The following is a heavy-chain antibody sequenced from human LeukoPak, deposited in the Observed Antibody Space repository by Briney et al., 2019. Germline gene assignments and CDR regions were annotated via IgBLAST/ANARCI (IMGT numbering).Heavy chain of an antibody. Sequence: ASVKVPCKASGYAFTGYYMHWVRQAPGQGLEWMGWINPNSGGTNYAQKFQGWVTMTRDTSISTAYMELSRLRSDDTAVYYCARDGYYGSGSYDHWGQGTLVTVSS. J-gene: IGHJ4*02. CDR3: ARDGYYGSGSYDH. V-gene: IGHV1-2*04. CDR1: GYAFTGYY. D-gene: IGHD3-10*01. CDR2: INPNSGGT.